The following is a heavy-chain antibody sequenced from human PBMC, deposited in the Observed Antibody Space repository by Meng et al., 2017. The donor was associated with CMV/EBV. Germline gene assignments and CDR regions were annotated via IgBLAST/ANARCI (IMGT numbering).Heavy chain of an antibody. D-gene: IGHD3-9*01. V-gene: IGHV4-61*01. CDR1: GGSVSSGSYY. Sequence: SETLSLTCTVSGGSVSSGSYYWSWIRQPPGKGLEWIGYIYYSGSTNYNPSLKSRVTISVDTSKNQFSLKLSSVTAADTAVYYCASSPTNSEERYFDWLPSLDYWGQRTLVTVSS. CDR2: IYYSGST. J-gene: IGHJ4*02. CDR3: ASSPTNSEERYFDWLPSLDY.